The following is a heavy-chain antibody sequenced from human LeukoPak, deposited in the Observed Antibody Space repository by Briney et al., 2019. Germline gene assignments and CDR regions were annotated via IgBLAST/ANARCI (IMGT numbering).Heavy chain of an antibody. Sequence: GGFLRLPCAASGFTFSSYWMSWVRQAPGKGLEWVANIRLNGSETDYADSLKGQFLISRDNAKNSLYLQMNSLRAEDTAVYYCADPGVGYWGQGTLVTVSS. D-gene: IGHD2-8*01. J-gene: IGHJ4*02. CDR2: IRLNGSET. CDR3: ADPGVGY. CDR1: GFTFSSYW. V-gene: IGHV3-7*01.